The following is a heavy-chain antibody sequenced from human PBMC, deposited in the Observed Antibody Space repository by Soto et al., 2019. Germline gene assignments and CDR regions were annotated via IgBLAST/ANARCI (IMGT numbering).Heavy chain of an antibody. CDR1: GYSFTIYG. CDR2: ISAYNGNT. CDR3: ARDLDYDILTGSPY. V-gene: IGHV1-18*01. J-gene: IGHJ4*02. Sequence: ASVNVSCKTSGYSFTIYGGSRVRQAPGQGLEWMGWISAYNGNTNYAQKLQGRVTMTTDTSTSTAYMELRSLRSDDTAVYYCARDLDYDILTGSPYWGQGTLVTAS. D-gene: IGHD3-9*01.